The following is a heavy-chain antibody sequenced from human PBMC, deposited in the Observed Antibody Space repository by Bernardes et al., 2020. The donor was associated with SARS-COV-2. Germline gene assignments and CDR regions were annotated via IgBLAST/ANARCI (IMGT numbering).Heavy chain of an antibody. CDR1: GGSFSGYY. V-gene: IGHV4-34*01. Sequence: SETLSLTCAVYGGSFSGYYWSWIRQPPGKGLEWIGEINHSGSTNYNPSLKSRVTISVDTSKNQFSLKLSSVTAADTAVYYCARHPFDFWSGYSHAFDYWGQGTLVTVS. CDR2: INHSGST. CDR3: ARHPFDFWSGYSHAFDY. J-gene: IGHJ4*02. D-gene: IGHD3-3*01.